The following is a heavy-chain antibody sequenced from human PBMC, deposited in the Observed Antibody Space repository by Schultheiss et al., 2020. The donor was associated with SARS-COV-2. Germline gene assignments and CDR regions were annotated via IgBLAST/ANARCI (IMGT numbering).Heavy chain of an antibody. J-gene: IGHJ5*02. CDR2: IYYSGST. CDR3: ARHGSSYSSGWSHPYNWFDP. CDR1: GGSFSGYY. Sequence: ETLSLTCAVYGGSFSGYYWSWIRQPPGKGLEWIGSIYYSGSTYYNPSLKSRVTISVDTSKNQFSLKLSSVTAADTAVYYCARHGSSYSSGWSHPYNWFDPWGQGTLVTVSS. D-gene: IGHD6-19*01. V-gene: IGHV4-34*01.